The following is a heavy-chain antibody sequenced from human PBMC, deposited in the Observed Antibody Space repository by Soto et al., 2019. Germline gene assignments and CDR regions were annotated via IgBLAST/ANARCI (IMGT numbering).Heavy chain of an antibody. D-gene: IGHD4-17*01. CDR3: ARDRYGVPRGDYFDS. Sequence: QVQLQESGPGLVKPSQTLSLTCTVSGGSISSGAHYWSWIRQLPGKGLEWIGNIYYSGSNYYNPSLKSRVTISVDTSTNQFSLNLSSVTAADTAIYYCARDRYGVPRGDYFDSWGQGILVTVSS. CDR2: IYYSGSN. J-gene: IGHJ4*02. CDR1: GGSISSGAHY. V-gene: IGHV4-31*03.